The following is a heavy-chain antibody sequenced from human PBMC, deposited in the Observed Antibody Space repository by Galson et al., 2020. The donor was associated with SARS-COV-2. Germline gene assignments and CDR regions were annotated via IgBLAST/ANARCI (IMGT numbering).Heavy chain of an antibody. CDR2: ISGSGGST. V-gene: IGHV3-23*01. D-gene: IGHD3-9*01. CDR3: ANAAIISGATGYYSRVWMDV. Sequence: GESLKISCAASGFTFSSYAMSWVRQAPGKGLEWVSAISGSGGSTYYADSVKGRFTISRDNSKNTLYLQMNSLRAEDTAVYYCANAAIISGATGYYSRVWMDVWGQGTTVTFSS. J-gene: IGHJ6*02. CDR1: GFTFSSYA.